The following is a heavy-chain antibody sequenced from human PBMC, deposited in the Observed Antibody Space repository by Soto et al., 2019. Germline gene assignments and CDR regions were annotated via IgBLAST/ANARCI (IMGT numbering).Heavy chain of an antibody. J-gene: IGHJ6*02. CDR1: GYSFTSHY. CDR3: AAPYDSSGYYYYGMDV. Sequence: GASAKVSCKAIGYSFTSHYMHWVRQAPGQGLEWMGTIYPGGVNIAYAQKFQERVTITRDMSTGTAYMELSSLRSEDTAVYYCAAPYDSSGYYYYGMDVWGQGTTVTVSS. D-gene: IGHD3-22*01. V-gene: IGHV1-46*01. CDR2: IYPGGVNI.